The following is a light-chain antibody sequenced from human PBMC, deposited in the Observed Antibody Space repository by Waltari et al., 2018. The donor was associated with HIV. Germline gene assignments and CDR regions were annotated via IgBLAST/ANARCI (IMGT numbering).Light chain of an antibody. CDR3: ALYTTRNII. J-gene: IGLJ2*01. Sequence: QSALTQPPSVSGFPGQPVTIPSTAFRGDVPTYNRVSWYQQPPNTPPKPILYEVSKRPSGVPDRFSGSQSGDMASLTVSGLQTEDEADYYCALYTTRNIIFGGGTNLVVL. V-gene: IGLV2-18*01. CDR2: EVS. CDR1: RGDVPTYNR.